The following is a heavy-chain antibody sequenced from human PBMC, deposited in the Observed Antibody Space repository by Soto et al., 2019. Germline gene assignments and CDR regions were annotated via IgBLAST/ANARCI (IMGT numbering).Heavy chain of an antibody. V-gene: IGHV4-59*01. J-gene: IGHJ5*02. CDR2: ISYSGST. CDR1: GASISTYY. CDR3: ARDFKEYCSDGKSNWFDP. D-gene: IGHD2-15*01. Sequence: PSETLSLTCTVSGASISTYYWSWIRQPPGKGLEWIGYISYSGSTNYNPSLKSRVTISFDASKNEISLQVRSATAADAAVYYCARDFKEYCSDGKSNWFDPWGQGTLVTVPS.